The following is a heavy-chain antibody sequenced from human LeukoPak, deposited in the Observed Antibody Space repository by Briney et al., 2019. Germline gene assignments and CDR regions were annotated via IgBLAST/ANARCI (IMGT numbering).Heavy chain of an antibody. CDR2: IYYSGST. CDR3: ARLGDPRGWFDP. V-gene: IGHV4-39*01. D-gene: IGHD3-16*01. Sequence: SETLSLTCTVSGGSISSSSYYWGWIRQPPGKGLEWIGSIYYSGSTYYNPSLKSRVTISVDTSKNQFSLKLSSVTAADTAVYYCARLGDPRGWFDPWGQGTLVTVSS. CDR1: GGSISSSSYY. J-gene: IGHJ5*02.